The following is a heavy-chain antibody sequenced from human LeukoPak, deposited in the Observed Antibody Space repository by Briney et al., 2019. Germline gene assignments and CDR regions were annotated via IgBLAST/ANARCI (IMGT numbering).Heavy chain of an antibody. Sequence: GGSLRLSCAASGFTFSGYAMHWVRQAPGKGLEWVAVTSYDEGNKYYADSVKGRFTISRDNSKNTLYLQMHNLRAEDTAVYYCATSPTFDPWGQGTLVTVSS. V-gene: IGHV3-30-3*01. CDR3: ATSPTFDP. CDR1: GFTFSGYA. J-gene: IGHJ5*02. CDR2: TSYDEGNK.